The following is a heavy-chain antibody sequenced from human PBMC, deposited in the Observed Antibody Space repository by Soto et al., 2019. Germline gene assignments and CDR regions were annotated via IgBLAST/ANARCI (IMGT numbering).Heavy chain of an antibody. Sequence: GESLKISCKSSGYSFTSYWISWVRQIPGKGLEWLGRFDPSDSYTNYSPSFQAHVTISADKSISTAYLQWSSLKASDTAMYYCALRCFVVVPSASLLYGMHVWGQGTTVTVSS. J-gene: IGHJ6*02. CDR1: GYSFTSYW. CDR3: ALRCFVVVPSASLLYGMHV. D-gene: IGHD2-2*01. V-gene: IGHV5-10-1*01. CDR2: FDPSDSYT.